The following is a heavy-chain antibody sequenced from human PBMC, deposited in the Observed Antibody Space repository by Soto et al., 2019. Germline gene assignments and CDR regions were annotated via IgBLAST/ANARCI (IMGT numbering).Heavy chain of an antibody. J-gene: IGHJ5*02. Sequence: ASVKVSCKASGYTFTSYYMHWVRQAPGQRLEWMGIINPSGGSTSYAQKFQGRVTMTRDTSTSTVYMELSSLRSEDTAVYYCASAGYCSSTSCGDWFDPWGQGTLVTVSS. CDR2: INPSGGST. D-gene: IGHD2-2*01. CDR3: ASAGYCSSTSCGDWFDP. CDR1: GYTFTSYY. V-gene: IGHV1-46*01.